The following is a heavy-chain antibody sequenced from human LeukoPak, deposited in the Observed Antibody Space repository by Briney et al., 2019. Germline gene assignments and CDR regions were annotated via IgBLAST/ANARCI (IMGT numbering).Heavy chain of an antibody. D-gene: IGHD6-13*01. V-gene: IGHV1-46*01. J-gene: IGHJ4*02. Sequence: ASVKVSCKASGYILTSYYMHWVRQAPGQGLEWMGIINLSGDNTHYAQKFKGRVTMTRDTSTSTVYLELSSLRSEDTAVYYCVSSIAAAPFNSWGQGTLVTVSS. CDR3: VSSIAAAPFNS. CDR1: GYILTSYY. CDR2: INLSGDNT.